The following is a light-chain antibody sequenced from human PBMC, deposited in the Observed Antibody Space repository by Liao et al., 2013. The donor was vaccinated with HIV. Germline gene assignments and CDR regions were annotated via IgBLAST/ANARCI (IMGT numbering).Light chain of an antibody. V-gene: IGLV3-1*01. CDR3: QAWDFNTNYV. CDR2: QDT. J-gene: IGLJ1*01. Sequence: YDLTQPPSVSVSPGQTATITCSGDRLGDKFVSWYQQKPGQSPVVVIYQDTKRPSGIPERFSGSNSGDTATLSISGTQAIDEADYYCQAWDFNTNYVFGAGTKVSVL. CDR1: RLGDKF.